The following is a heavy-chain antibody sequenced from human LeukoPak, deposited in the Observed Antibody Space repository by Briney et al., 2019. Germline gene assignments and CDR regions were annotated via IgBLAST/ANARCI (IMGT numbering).Heavy chain of an antibody. CDR1: GGSFSGYY. J-gene: IGHJ6*02. Sequence: PSETLSLTCAVYGGSFSGYYWSWIRQPPGRGLEWIGEINHSGGTNYNPSLKSRVTISVDTSKNQFSLKLSSVTAADTAVYYCARGKYYDFWSGYYYYGMDVWGQGTTVTVSS. V-gene: IGHV4-34*01. CDR3: ARGKYYDFWSGYYYYGMDV. CDR2: INHSGGT. D-gene: IGHD3-3*01.